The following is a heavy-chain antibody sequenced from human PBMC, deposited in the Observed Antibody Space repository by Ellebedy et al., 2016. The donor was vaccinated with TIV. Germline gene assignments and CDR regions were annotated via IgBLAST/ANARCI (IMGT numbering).Heavy chain of an antibody. Sequence: SGPTLVKPTQTLTLTCTFSGFSLNAGQVGVGWIRQPPGKALEWLALIYWDDDKRYSPSLKSRLTITKDTSKNQVVLTMTNMDPVDTATYYCAHRGGFCTSTSCLPAGWFDPWGQGTLVTVSS. D-gene: IGHD2-2*01. V-gene: IGHV2-5*02. CDR2: IYWDDDK. CDR3: AHRGGFCTSTSCLPAGWFDP. CDR1: GFSLNAGQVG. J-gene: IGHJ5*02.